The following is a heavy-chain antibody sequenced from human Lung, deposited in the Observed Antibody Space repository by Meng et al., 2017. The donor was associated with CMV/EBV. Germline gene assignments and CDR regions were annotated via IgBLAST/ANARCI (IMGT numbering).Heavy chain of an antibody. D-gene: IGHD3-10*01. V-gene: IGHV1-18*01. CDR1: GYTFIAYA. CDR2: ISAYNGNT. J-gene: IGHJ4*02. Sequence: ASVKVSCKASGYTFIAYAFSWVRQAPGQGHEWMGWISAYNGNTNYAQKVQGRVTMTTDTSTSTAYMELRSLRSDDTAVYYCARSDMIRGVVVRDYWGQGTLVTVSS. CDR3: ARSDMIRGVVVRDY.